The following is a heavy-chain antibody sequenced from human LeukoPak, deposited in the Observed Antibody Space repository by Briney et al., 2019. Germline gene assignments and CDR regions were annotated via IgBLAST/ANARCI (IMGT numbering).Heavy chain of an antibody. CDR2: FYSGGST. Sequence: PGGSLRLSCAASGFTVSSNHMSWVRQAPGKGLEWVSVFYSGGSTYYADSVTGRFTISRDNSKNTLYLQMNSLRAEDTAVYYCARDRGSGYLDYWGQGTLVTVSS. CDR3: ARDRGSGYLDY. D-gene: IGHD3-22*01. CDR1: GFTVSSNH. V-gene: IGHV3-53*01. J-gene: IGHJ4*02.